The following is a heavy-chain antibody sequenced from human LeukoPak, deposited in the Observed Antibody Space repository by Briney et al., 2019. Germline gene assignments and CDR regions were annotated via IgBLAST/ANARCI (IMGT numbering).Heavy chain of an antibody. CDR1: GYTFTGYY. D-gene: IGHD6-19*01. Sequence: ASVKVSCKASGYTFTGYYMHWVRQAPGQGLEWMGRINPNSGGTNYAQKFQGRVTMTRDTSISTAYMELSRLRSDDTAVYYYARDHNQWLGYFDYWGQGTLVTVSS. J-gene: IGHJ4*02. V-gene: IGHV1-2*06. CDR2: INPNSGGT. CDR3: ARDHNQWLGYFDY.